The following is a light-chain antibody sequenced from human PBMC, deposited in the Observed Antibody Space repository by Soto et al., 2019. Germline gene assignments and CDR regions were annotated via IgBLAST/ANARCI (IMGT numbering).Light chain of an antibody. CDR2: EGS. J-gene: IGLJ1*01. CDR3: CSYAGSSPWV. Sequence: QSVLTQPASVSGSPGQSITISCTGTSSDVGSYNLVSWYQQHTGKAPKLMIYEGSKRPSGVSNRFSGSKSGNTASLTISWLQAEDEADYYCCSYAGSSPWVFGTGTKLTVL. V-gene: IGLV2-23*01. CDR1: SSDVGSYNL.